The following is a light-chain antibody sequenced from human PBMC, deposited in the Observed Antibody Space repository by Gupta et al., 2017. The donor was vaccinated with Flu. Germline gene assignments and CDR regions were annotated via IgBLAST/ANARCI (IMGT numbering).Light chain of an antibody. CDR2: DVT. CDR1: SSDVGAYNY. J-gene: IGLJ3*02. V-gene: IGLV2-11*01. Sequence: QSALTQPRSVSGAPGQSVTISSTGTSSDVGAYNYLYWYQQHPGKAPKLIMYDVTKRPSGVPDRFSGSKSGNTASLTISGLQTEDEADYYCCSLAGSYTNWVFGEGTKLTVL. CDR3: CSLAGSYTNWV.